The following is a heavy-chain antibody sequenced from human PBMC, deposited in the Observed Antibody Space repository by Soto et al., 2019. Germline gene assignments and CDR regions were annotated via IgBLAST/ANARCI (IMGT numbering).Heavy chain of an antibody. D-gene: IGHD3-22*01. V-gene: IGHV1-2*04. CDR1: GYTFTSYY. CDR2: INPNSGGT. J-gene: IGHJ4*02. CDR3: ARERDSSGRIDY. Sequence: GASVKVSCKASGYTFTSYYMHWVRQAPGQGLEWMGWINPNSGGTNYAQKFQGWVTMTRDTSISTAYMELSRLRSDDTAMYYCARERDSSGRIDYWGQGTLVTVSS.